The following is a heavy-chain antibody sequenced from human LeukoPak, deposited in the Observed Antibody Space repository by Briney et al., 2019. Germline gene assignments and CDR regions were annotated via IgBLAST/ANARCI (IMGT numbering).Heavy chain of an antibody. D-gene: IGHD3-22*01. J-gene: IGHJ3*02. CDR3: ARDVITMIVVYAFDI. V-gene: IGHV1-18*01. CDR2: ISAYNGNT. Sequence: ASVKVSCKASGYTFTSYGISWVRQAPGQGLEWMGWISAYNGNTNYAQKLQGRVTMTTDTSTSTAYMELRSLRSDDTAVYYCARDVITMIVVYAFDIWGQGTMVTVSS. CDR1: GYTFTSYG.